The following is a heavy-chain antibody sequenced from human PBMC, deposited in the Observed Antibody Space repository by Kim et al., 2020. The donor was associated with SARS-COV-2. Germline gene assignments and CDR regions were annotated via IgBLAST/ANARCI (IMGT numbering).Heavy chain of an antibody. Sequence: GGSLRLSCAASGFTFSDYVMSWVRQTPGKGLEWVSAISGSGGNTYYADSVKGRFTMSRDNSKNTLYLQMNSLRAEDTAVYYCAKPQTVAVAGNFDYWGQGTLVTVSS. CDR1: GFTFSDYV. CDR3: AKPQTVAVAGNFDY. D-gene: IGHD6-19*01. J-gene: IGHJ4*02. CDR2: ISGSGGNT. V-gene: IGHV3-23*01.